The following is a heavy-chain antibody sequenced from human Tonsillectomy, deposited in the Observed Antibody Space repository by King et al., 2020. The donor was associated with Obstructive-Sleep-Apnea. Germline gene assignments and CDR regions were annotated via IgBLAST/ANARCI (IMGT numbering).Heavy chain of an antibody. CDR3: ARSRRPTTVRTVITDDALDI. CDR1: GFTVSSYA. CDR2: ISFDGGNK. J-gene: IGHJ3*02. Sequence: VQLVESGGGVVQPGRSLRLSWAASGFTVSSYAMHWVRQATGKGLEWVAVISFDGGNKIYADSVKGRLSIVRDNSKNTLYVQMSSLRAEDTAVYYCARSRRPTTVRTVITDDALDIWGQGTMVTVSS. V-gene: IGHV3-30-3*01. D-gene: IGHD3-10*01.